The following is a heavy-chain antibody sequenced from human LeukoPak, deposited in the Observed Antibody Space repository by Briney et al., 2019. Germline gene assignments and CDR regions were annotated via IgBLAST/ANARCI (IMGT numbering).Heavy chain of an antibody. CDR3: ARDPRGPAGYDSPARDTFDY. D-gene: IGHD3-22*01. Sequence: GGSLRLSCAASGFTFTHYAMHWVRQTPGMGLEWVAVIFYDGTIQYYSDSVRGRLIVSRDNPKNTLYLQMDSLRAEDTAVYYCARDPRGPAGYDSPARDTFDYWGQGTLVTVSS. CDR1: GFTFTHYA. CDR2: IFYDGTIQ. J-gene: IGHJ4*02. V-gene: IGHV3-30*03.